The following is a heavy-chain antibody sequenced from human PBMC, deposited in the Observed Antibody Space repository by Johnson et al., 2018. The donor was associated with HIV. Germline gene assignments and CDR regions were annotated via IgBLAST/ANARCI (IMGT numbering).Heavy chain of an antibody. CDR2: IRYDGSNK. Sequence: QVQLVESGGGVVQPGGSLRLSCAASGFTFSSYGMHWVRQAPGKGLAWVAFIRYDGSNKYYADSVKGRFTISRDNSKNTLYLQMNSLRAEETAVYYCAKDLPYDYDSSWELAFDICGQGTMVIVSS. CDR3: AKDLPYDYDSSWELAFDI. CDR1: GFTFSSYG. V-gene: IGHV3-30*02. D-gene: IGHD3-22*01. J-gene: IGHJ3*02.